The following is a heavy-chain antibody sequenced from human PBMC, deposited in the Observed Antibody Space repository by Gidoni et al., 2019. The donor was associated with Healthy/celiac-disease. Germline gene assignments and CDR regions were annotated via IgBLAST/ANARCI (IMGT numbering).Heavy chain of an antibody. V-gene: IGHV3-30*18. J-gene: IGHJ6*02. D-gene: IGHD2-2*01. CDR2: ISYDGSNK. Sequence: QVQLVESGGGVVQPGRSLRLSCAASGFTFCSYGMHWVRQAPGKGLEWVAVISYDGSNKYYADSVKGRFTISRDNSKNTLYLQMNSLRAEDTAVYYCAKDLGSTSCCSMDVWGQGTTVTVSS. CDR1: GFTFCSYG. CDR3: AKDLGSTSCCSMDV.